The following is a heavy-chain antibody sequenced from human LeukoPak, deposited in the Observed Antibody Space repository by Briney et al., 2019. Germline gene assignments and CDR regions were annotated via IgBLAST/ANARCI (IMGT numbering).Heavy chain of an antibody. V-gene: IGHV3-21*01. J-gene: IGHJ3*02. CDR3: ARDARDAFDI. Sequence: GGSLRLSCAASGFTFSSYSMNWVRQAPGKGLKWVSSISSSSSYIYYADSVKGRFTISRDNSKNTLYLQMNSLRAEDTAVYYCARDARDAFDIWGQGTMVTVSS. CDR2: ISSSSSYI. CDR1: GFTFSSYS.